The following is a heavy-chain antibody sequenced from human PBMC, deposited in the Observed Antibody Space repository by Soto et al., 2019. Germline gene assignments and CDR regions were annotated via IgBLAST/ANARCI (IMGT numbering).Heavy chain of an antibody. CDR3: ARSRPKFITDQLRDYYYYGMDV. CDR2: IIPIFGTA. J-gene: IGHJ6*02. Sequence: ASVKVSCKASGGTFSSYAISWVRQAPGQGLEWMGGIIPIFGTANYAQKFQGRVTITADESTSTAYMELSSLRSEDTAVYYCARSRPKFITDQLRDYYYYGMDVWGQGTTVTVSS. V-gene: IGHV1-69*13. D-gene: IGHD5-12*01. CDR1: GGTFSSYA.